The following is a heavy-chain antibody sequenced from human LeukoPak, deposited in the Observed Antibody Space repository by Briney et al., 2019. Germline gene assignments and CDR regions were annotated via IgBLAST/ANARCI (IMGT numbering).Heavy chain of an antibody. V-gene: IGHV4-59*08. D-gene: IGHD3-22*01. CDR2: IYYSGST. CDR1: GGSISSYY. Sequence: SETLSLTCTVSGGSISSYYWSWIRQPPGKGLEWIGYIYYSGSTNYNPSLKSRVTISVDTSKNQFSLKLSSVTAADTAVYYCAGTYYYGSSAPMGDYWGQGTLVTVSS. J-gene: IGHJ4*02. CDR3: AGTYYYGSSAPMGDY.